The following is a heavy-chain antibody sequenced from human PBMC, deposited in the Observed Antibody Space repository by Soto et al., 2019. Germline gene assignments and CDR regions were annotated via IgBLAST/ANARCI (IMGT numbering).Heavy chain of an antibody. V-gene: IGHV4-59*01. J-gene: IGHJ3*02. D-gene: IGHD3-9*01. CDR3: ARVGGFVWLLSDAFDI. CDR1: GGSISSYY. Sequence: PSETLSLTCTVSGGSISSYYWSWIRQPPGKGLEWIGYIYYSGSTNYNPSLKSRVTISVDTSKNQFSLKLSSVTAADTAVYYCARVGGFVWLLSDAFDIWGQGTMVTVSS. CDR2: IYYSGST.